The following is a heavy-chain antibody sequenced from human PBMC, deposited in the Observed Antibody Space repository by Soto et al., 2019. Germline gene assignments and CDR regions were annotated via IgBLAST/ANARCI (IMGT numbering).Heavy chain of an antibody. CDR2: IKSKTDGGTT. V-gene: IGHV3-15*07. Sequence: EVQLVESGGGLVKPGGSLRLSCAASGFTFSNAWMNWVRQAPGKGLEWVGRIKSKTDGGTTDYAAPVKGRFTISRDDSKNTLYLQMNSLKTEDTAVYYCTTDWEDYWNPRHFDYWGQGTLVTVSS. J-gene: IGHJ4*02. CDR1: GFTFSNAW. D-gene: IGHD1-1*01. CDR3: TTDWEDYWNPRHFDY.